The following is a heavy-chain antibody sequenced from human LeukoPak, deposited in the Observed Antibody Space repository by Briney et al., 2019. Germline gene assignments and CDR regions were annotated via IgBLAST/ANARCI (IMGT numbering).Heavy chain of an antibody. CDR1: GGSINKDY. CDR2: NYYSGST. Sequence: SETLSLTCTVSGGSINKDYWSWIRQPPGKGLEWIGYNYYSGSTNYNPSLKSRVTISVDTSKNQFSLKLSSCAAADTGGYYCAKDRGIFGVVYYFDFWGQGTLVTVSS. CDR3: AKDRGIFGVVYYFDF. J-gene: IGHJ4*02. D-gene: IGHD3-3*01. V-gene: IGHV4-59*12.